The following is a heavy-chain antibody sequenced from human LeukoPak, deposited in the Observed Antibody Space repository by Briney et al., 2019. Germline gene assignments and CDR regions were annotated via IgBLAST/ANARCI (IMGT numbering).Heavy chain of an antibody. Sequence: SETLSLTCAVYGGSFSGYYWSWIRQPPGKGLEWIGEINHSGSTNYNPSLKSRVTISVDTSKNQFSLKLSSVTAADTAVYYCARGAEPDYDILTGYYIFYGMDVWGQGTTVTVSS. D-gene: IGHD3-9*01. V-gene: IGHV4-34*01. J-gene: IGHJ6*02. CDR2: INHSGST. CDR3: ARGAEPDYDILTGYYIFYGMDV. CDR1: GGSFSGYY.